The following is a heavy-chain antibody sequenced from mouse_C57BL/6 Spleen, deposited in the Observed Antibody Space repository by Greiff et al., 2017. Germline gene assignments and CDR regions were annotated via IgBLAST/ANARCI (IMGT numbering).Heavy chain of an antibody. D-gene: IGHD3-3*01. CDR2: IYPSDSET. CDR3: AREEGTGFAY. CDR1: GYTFTSYW. Sequence: VQLQQPGAELVRPGSSVKLSCKASGYTFTSYWLDWVKQRPGQGLEWIGNIYPSDSETHYNQKFKDKATLTVDKSSSPAYMQLSSLTSEDSAVYYWAREEGTGFAYWGQGTLVTVSA. V-gene: IGHV1-61*01. J-gene: IGHJ3*01.